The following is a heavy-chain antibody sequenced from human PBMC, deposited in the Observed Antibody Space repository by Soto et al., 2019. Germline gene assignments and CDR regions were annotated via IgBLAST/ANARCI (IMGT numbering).Heavy chain of an antibody. CDR2: INHSGST. CDR1: GGSFSGYY. D-gene: IGHD3-3*01. Sequence: SETLSLTCAVYGGSFSGYYWRWIRQPPGKGLEWIGEINHSGSTNYNPSLKSRVTISVDTSKNQFSLKLSSVTAADTAVYYCARRLSYDFWSGYSNFDYWGQGTLVTVSS. J-gene: IGHJ4*02. CDR3: ARRLSYDFWSGYSNFDY. V-gene: IGHV4-34*01.